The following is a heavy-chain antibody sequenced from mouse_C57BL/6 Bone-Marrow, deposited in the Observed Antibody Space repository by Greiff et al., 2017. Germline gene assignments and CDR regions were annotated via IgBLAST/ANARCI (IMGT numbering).Heavy chain of an antibody. V-gene: IGHV5-6*02. D-gene: IGHD2-2*01. CDR3: ARRGVIYAMDY. J-gene: IGHJ4*01. CDR2: ISSGGSYT. Sequence: EVKLMESGGDLVKPGGSLKLSCAASGFTFSSYGMSWVRQTPDKRLEWVATISSGGSYTYYPDSVKGRFTISRDNAKNTLYLQRSSLKSEDTAMYYCARRGVIYAMDYWGQGTSVTVSS. CDR1: GFTFSSYG.